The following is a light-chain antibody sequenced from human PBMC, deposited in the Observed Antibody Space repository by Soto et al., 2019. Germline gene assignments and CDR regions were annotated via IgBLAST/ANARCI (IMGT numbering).Light chain of an antibody. Sequence: EIVLTQSPGSLSLSPGESGTLSWRASQRLGTNFLAWFQQKPGQAPRLLIYGASTRATGIPDRFSGSGSGTDFTLTITILEPEDSAVYYCQHYGVSPRTFGQGTKVQIK. J-gene: IGKJ1*01. CDR3: QHYGVSPRT. CDR1: QRLGTNF. V-gene: IGKV3-20*01. CDR2: GAS.